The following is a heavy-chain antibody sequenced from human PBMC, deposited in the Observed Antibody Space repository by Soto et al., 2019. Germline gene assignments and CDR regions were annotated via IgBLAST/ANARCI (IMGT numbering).Heavy chain of an antibody. CDR3: AKGGCSSSSCSFDS. CDR2: LSFDGSNK. D-gene: IGHD2-2*01. J-gene: IGHJ5*01. CDR1: RFSFSNFG. Sequence: QEQLVESGGGVVQPGMSLRLSCVASRFSFSNFGMHWVRQAPGKGLEWVAALSFDGSNKNYADGVRGRFTIPRDNSKNTLYLHMNSLRSDDTAMYYCAKGGCSSSSCSFDSWGQGTLVTV. V-gene: IGHV3-30*18.